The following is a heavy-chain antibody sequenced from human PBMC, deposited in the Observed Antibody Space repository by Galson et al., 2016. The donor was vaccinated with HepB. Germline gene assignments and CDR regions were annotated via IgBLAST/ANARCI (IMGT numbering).Heavy chain of an antibody. Sequence: SVKVSCKASGYSFTDYGISWVRQAPGHGLEWMGWISTYNGDTQNTQKLQGRVTVTADTSTGTAYMELRSLRSDDTAVYYCARGEGSLDYWGQGTLVTVSS. CDR3: ARGEGSLDY. CDR1: GYSFTDYG. V-gene: IGHV1-18*04. CDR2: ISTYNGDT. J-gene: IGHJ4*02. D-gene: IGHD3-16*01.